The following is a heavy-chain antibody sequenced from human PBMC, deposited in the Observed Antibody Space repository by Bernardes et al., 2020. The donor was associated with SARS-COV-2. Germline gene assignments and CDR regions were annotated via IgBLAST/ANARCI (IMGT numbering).Heavy chain of an antibody. D-gene: IGHD2-21*02. CDR3: AKDYCGGDCDFFDS. CDR1: GFTLSSYA. J-gene: IGHJ4*02. CDR2: ISGDTDDT. Sequence: GGSLRLSCAASGFTLSSYAMSWVRQAPGKGLEWVSGISGDTDDTYYADSVKGRFTISRDNSVNTLFLQMSSLGAEDTAVYFCAKDYCGGDCDFFDSWGQGTLVSVSS. V-gene: IGHV3-23*01.